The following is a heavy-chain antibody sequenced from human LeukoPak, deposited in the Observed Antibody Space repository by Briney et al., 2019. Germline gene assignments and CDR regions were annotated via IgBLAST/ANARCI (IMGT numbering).Heavy chain of an antibody. V-gene: IGHV2-5*01. Sequence: SGPTLVNPTQTLTLTCTFSGFSLSTSGVGVGWIRQPPGKALEWLALIYWNDDKRYSPSLKSRLTITKDTSKNQVVLTMTNMDPVDTATYYCARITYYGFWSGYGPTRGFDYWGQGTLVTVSS. CDR1: GFSLSTSGVG. CDR2: IYWNDDK. J-gene: IGHJ4*02. D-gene: IGHD3-3*01. CDR3: ARITYYGFWSGYGPTRGFDY.